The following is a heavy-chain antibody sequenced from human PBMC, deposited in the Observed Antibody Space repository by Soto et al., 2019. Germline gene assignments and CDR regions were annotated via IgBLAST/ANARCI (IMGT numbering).Heavy chain of an antibody. J-gene: IGHJ4*02. CDR3: ARTNDFWSGYRFDD. CDR2: IIPIFGTA. Sequence: SVKVSCKASGGTFSSYAISWVRQAPGQGLEWMGGIIPIFGTANYAQKFQGRVTITADKSTSTAYMELSSLRSEDTAVYYCARTNDFWSGYRFDDWGQGTLVTVSS. CDR1: GGTFSSYA. D-gene: IGHD3-3*01. V-gene: IGHV1-69*06.